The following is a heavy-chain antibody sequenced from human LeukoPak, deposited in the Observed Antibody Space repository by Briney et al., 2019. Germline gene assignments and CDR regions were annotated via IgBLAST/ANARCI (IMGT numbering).Heavy chain of an antibody. CDR3: ARGRIAVAPLFCY. Sequence: GGSLRLSCAASGFTFSSYAMSWVRQAPGKGLEWVAVISYDGSNKYYADSVKGRFTISRDNSKNTLHLQMNSLRAEDTAVYYCARGRIAVAPLFCYWGQGTLVTVSS. D-gene: IGHD6-19*01. V-gene: IGHV3-30-3*01. J-gene: IGHJ4*02. CDR1: GFTFSSYA. CDR2: ISYDGSNK.